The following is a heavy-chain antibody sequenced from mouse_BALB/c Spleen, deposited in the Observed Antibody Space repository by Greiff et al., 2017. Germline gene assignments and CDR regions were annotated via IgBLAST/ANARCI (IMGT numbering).Heavy chain of an antibody. CDR2: IDTADGNT. D-gene: IGHD1-1*01. V-gene: IGHV14-3*02. J-gene: IGHJ3*01. CDR1: GFNINDTY. CDR3: ACDYYGSSYFDY. Sequence: EVQLQQSGAGLVKPGASVKLSCTASGFNINDTYMHWVRQSPEQGLEWIGRIDTADGNTKYDSKFQGKATITTDTSDNPGNLQLSRLTSEDADVSYCACDYYGSSYFDYWGQGTLVTVSA.